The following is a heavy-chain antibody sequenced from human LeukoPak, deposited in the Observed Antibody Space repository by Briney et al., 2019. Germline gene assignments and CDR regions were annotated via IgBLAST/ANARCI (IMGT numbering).Heavy chain of an antibody. J-gene: IGHJ6*02. V-gene: IGHV3-53*01. Sequence: GGSLRLSCAASGFTVSSNYMSWVRQAPGKGLEWVSVIYSGGSTYYADSVKGRFTISRDNSKNTLYLQMNSLRAEDTAVYYCAREIAVVPDVRGMDVWGQGTTVTVSS. CDR3: AREIAVVPDVRGMDV. CDR2: IYSGGST. CDR1: GFTVSSNY. D-gene: IGHD2-2*01.